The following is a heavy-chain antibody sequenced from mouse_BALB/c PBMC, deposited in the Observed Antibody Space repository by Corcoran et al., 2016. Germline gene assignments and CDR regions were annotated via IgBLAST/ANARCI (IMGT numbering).Heavy chain of an antibody. Sequence: QIQLVQTGPELKKPGETVKISCKASGYTFTNYGMNWVKQAPGKGLKWMGWINTYTGEPTYADDFKGRFAFSLETSASTAYLQINNHKNEDTATYFWAREPRAMDYWGQGTSVTVSS. CDR1: GYTFTNYG. CDR2: INTYTGEP. CDR3: AREPRAMDY. J-gene: IGHJ4*01. V-gene: IGHV9-3-1*01.